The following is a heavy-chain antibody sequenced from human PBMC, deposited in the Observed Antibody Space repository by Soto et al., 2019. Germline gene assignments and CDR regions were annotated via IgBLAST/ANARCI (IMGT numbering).Heavy chain of an antibody. CDR2: IDTDGSDT. D-gene: IGHD1-1*01. V-gene: IGHV3-74*01. CDR1: GFTFSSFW. Sequence: PGGSLRLSCAASGFTFSSFWMHWVRQAPGKGLVWVSYIDTDGSDTIYADSVKGRFTISRDNAKNTVYLQMNSLRAEDTAVYFCARGRPTGYYYYGMDVWGQGTTVTSP. J-gene: IGHJ6*02. CDR3: ARGRPTGYYYYGMDV.